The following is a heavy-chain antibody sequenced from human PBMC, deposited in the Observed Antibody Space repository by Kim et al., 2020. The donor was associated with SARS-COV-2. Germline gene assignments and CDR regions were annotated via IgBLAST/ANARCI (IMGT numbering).Heavy chain of an antibody. CDR2: INHSGST. Sequence: SETLSLTCAVYGGSFSGYYWSWIRQPPGKGLEWIGEINHSGSTNYNPSLKSRVTISVDTSKNQFSLKLSSVTAADTAVYYCARERAESTSCSRFKSLCWFDPWGQGTLVTVSS. V-gene: IGHV4-34*01. J-gene: IGHJ5*02. D-gene: IGHD2-2*01. CDR1: GGSFSGYY. CDR3: ARERAESTSCSRFKSLCWFDP.